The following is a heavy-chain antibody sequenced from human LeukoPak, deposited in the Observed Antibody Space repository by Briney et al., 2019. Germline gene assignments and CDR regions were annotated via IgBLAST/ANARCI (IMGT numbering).Heavy chain of an antibody. D-gene: IGHD2-15*01. V-gene: IGHV3-21*06. CDR1: GFTFSSYT. Sequence: GGSLRLSCAASGFTFSSYTMNWVRQAPGKGLEWVSFISGSSSYIYYADSVKRRFTISRDNAKNSLYLQMNSLRAEDTAVYYCASDAVVVVAASGPGYYFDYWGQGTLVTVSS. CDR2: ISGSSSYI. J-gene: IGHJ4*02. CDR3: ASDAVVVVAASGPGYYFDY.